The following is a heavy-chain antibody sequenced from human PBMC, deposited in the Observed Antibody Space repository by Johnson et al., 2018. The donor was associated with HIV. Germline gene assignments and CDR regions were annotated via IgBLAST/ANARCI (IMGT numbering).Heavy chain of an antibody. CDR3: ARGSSGSFDL. Sequence: VESGGGLVKPGGSLRLSCAASAFTFSSYAMSWVRQAPGKGLEWVSVIYTGSDSTSYTDSVKDRFTISRDSSKNAVYLQMSSLRAEDRALYYCARGSSGSFDLWGRGTMVTVSS. CDR1: AFTFSSYA. J-gene: IGHJ3*01. V-gene: IGHV3-23*03. D-gene: IGHD6-6*01. CDR2: IYTGSDST.